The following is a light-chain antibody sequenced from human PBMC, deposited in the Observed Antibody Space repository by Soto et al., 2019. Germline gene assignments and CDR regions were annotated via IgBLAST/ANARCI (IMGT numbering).Light chain of an antibody. CDR2: GAS. CDR1: QSVSSN. J-gene: IGKJ5*01. Sequence: EIVLTQSPGTLSFSAGERATLSCRASQSVSSNLARYRQKPGQAPRLLIYGASTRATGVPARFSGRGSGTEFTLTISSLQSADFAVYYCQQYTNWPPNTFGQGTRLEI. CDR3: QQYTNWPPNT. V-gene: IGKV3-15*01.